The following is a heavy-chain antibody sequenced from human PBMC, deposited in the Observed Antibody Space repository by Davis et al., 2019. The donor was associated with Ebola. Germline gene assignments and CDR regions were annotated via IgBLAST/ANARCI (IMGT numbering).Heavy chain of an antibody. CDR1: GFTFSSYE. CDR2: ISSSGSTI. Sequence: GGSLRLSCAASGFTFSSYEMNWVRQAPGKGLEWVSYISSSGSTIYYADSVKGRFTISRDNSKNTLYLQMNSLRAEDTAVYYCARDNRGRPLGYWGKGTLVIVSS. J-gene: IGHJ1*01. D-gene: IGHD3-16*02. V-gene: IGHV3-48*03. CDR3: ARDNRGRPLGY.